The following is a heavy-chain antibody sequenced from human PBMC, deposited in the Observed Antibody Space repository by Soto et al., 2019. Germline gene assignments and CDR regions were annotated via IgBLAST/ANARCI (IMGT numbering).Heavy chain of an antibody. Sequence: ASVKVSCKASGYTFTSYGISWVRQAPGQGLEWMGWISAYNGNTNYAQQLQGRVTMTTDTSTSTAYMELSSLRSEDTAVYYCAREANYCSSTSCSFLNYYYYYMDLWGKGTTVT. CDR1: GYTFTSYG. CDR3: AREANYCSSTSCSFLNYYYYYMDL. D-gene: IGHD2-2*01. V-gene: IGHV1-18*01. CDR2: ISAYNGNT. J-gene: IGHJ6*03.